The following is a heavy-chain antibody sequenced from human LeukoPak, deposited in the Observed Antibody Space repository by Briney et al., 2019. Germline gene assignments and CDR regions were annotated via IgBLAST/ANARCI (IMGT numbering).Heavy chain of an antibody. CDR2: IRGSGDRT. Sequence: GGSLRLSCAAPGFTFSSYAMSWVRQAPGKGLEWVSAIRGSGDRTYYADSVKGRFTISRDNSKNTLYLQMNSLRAEDTAVYYCAKEIYGDATGGRFQHWGQGTLVTVSS. J-gene: IGHJ1*01. CDR3: AKEIYGDATGGRFQH. D-gene: IGHD4-17*01. CDR1: GFTFSSYA. V-gene: IGHV3-23*01.